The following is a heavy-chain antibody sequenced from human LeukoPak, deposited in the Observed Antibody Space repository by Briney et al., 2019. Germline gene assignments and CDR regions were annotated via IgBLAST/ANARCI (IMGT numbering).Heavy chain of an antibody. CDR1: VYSFTAYW. CDR3: ARTGGYNYGPGDL. V-gene: IGHV5-10-1*01. CDR2: IDPYDSNT. D-gene: IGHD5-18*01. J-gene: IGHJ5*02. Sequence: GESLKISCRGSVYSFTAYWISWVRQMPGKGLEWIGRIDPYDSNTNFSPSFQGHVTISVDKSISTSYLQWSSLKASDTAMYYCARTGGYNYGPGDLWGQGTLVTVSS.